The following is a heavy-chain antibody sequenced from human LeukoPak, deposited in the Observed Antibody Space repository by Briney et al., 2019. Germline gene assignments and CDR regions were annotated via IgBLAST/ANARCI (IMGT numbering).Heavy chain of an antibody. V-gene: IGHV3-21*01. CDR2: ISTTTYT. CDR1: GFTCSSYS. D-gene: IGHD3-10*01. J-gene: IGHJ4*02. Sequence: GALRLSCAASGFTCSSYSMHWVRQAPGKGLEWVSSISTTTYTYYADSVKGRFTISRDNAKNSLYLQMNSLRAEDTGVYYCARGNYFDYWGQGTLVTVSS. CDR3: ARGNYFDY.